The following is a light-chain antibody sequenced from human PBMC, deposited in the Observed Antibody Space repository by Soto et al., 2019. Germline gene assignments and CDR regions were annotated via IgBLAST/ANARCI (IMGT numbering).Light chain of an antibody. CDR1: SSDVGGYNY. Sequence: QSALTQPASVSGSRGQSITISCTGTSSDVGGYNYVAWYQQHPGKAPKLMIYEVSNLPSGVSNRFSGSKSGNTASLTISGLQADDEADYYCSSYTGSSTLVFGGGTKLTVL. CDR3: SSYTGSSTLV. V-gene: IGLV2-14*01. J-gene: IGLJ3*02. CDR2: EVS.